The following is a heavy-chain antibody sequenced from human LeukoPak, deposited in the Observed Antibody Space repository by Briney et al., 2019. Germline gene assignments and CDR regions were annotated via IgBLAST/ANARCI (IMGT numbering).Heavy chain of an antibody. CDR3: AKDYCSGGSCHSSY. V-gene: IGHV3-30*18. Sequence: GGSLRLSCAASGFTFSSYSMNWVRQAPGKGLEWVAVISYDGSNKYYADSVKGRFTISRDNSKNTLYLQMNSLRAEDTAVYYCAKDYCSGGSCHSSYWGQGTLVTVSS. D-gene: IGHD2-15*01. J-gene: IGHJ4*02. CDR1: GFTFSSYS. CDR2: ISYDGSNK.